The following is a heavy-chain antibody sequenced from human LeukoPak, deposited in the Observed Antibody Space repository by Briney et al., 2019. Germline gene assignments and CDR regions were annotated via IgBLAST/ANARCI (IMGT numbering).Heavy chain of an antibody. CDR1: GYTITNNY. V-gene: IGHV1-46*01. CDR3: ATDHSMANTAWWFDP. D-gene: IGHD5-24*01. CDR2: INPSGTGT. J-gene: IGHJ5*02. Sequence: LRASVKVSCTASGYTITNNYMHWVRQAPGQGLEWMGVINPSGTGTSYAQKFQGRITTSRDTSTSTVYMELSSLRSEDTAFYYCATDHSMANTAWWFDPWGQGTLVTVSS.